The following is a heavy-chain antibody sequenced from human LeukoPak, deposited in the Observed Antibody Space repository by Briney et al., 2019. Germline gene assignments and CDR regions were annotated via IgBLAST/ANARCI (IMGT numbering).Heavy chain of an antibody. CDR2: INPNSGGT. CDR1: AYTFTGYY. CDR3: AAESIGTKNYYDSSVSNAHGYYYYGMDV. D-gene: IGHD3-22*01. V-gene: IGHV1-2*02. J-gene: IGHJ6*02. Sequence: ASVKVSCKASAYTFTGYYMHWVRQAPGPGLEWMGWINPNSGGTNYAQKFEEGVITIREISTRTAYMEQRSLRSDDNTVYYCAAESIGTKNYYDSSVSNAHGYYYYGMDVWGQGTTVTVSS.